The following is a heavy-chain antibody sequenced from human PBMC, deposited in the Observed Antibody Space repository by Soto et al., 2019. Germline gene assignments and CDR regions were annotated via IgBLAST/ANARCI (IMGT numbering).Heavy chain of an antibody. D-gene: IGHD2-15*01. CDR2: IGTAGDT. Sequence: GGSLRLSCAASGFTFSSYDMHWVRQATGKGLEWVSAIGTAGDTYYPGSVKGRFTISRENAKNSLYLQMNSLRAEDTAVYYCARDPCSGGSCYSGAFDIWGQGTMVTVSS. V-gene: IGHV3-13*01. CDR3: ARDPCSGGSCYSGAFDI. J-gene: IGHJ3*02. CDR1: GFTFSSYD.